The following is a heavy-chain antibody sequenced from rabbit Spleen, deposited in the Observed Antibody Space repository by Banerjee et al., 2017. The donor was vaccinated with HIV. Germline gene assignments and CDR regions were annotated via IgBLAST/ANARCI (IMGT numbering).Heavy chain of an antibody. Sequence: EQLEESGRGLAKPEGSLTLTCKAYGVSLNDKDVMCWVRQAPGKGLEWLACINALTGMAVYASWAKDRFSYSKTSWNTVTLQMATLTATDTAPSFCARDIRSSIYRPDFWGPGSLFTIS. CDR1: GVSLNDKDV. CDR3: ARDIRSSIYRPDF. CDR2: INALTGMA. V-gene: IGHV1S45*01. D-gene: IGHD1-1*01. J-gene: IGHJ6*01.